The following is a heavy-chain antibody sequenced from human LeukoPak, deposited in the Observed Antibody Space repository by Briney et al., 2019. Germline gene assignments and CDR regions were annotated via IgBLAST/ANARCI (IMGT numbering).Heavy chain of an antibody. CDR1: GGSISSSSYY. J-gene: IGHJ4*02. D-gene: IGHD3-9*01. V-gene: IGHV4-39*02. CDR3: ARDRGLYDILTGYLDY. CDR2: IYYSGST. Sequence: PSETLSLTCTVSGGSISSSSYYWGWIRQPPGKGLEWIGSIYYSGSTYYNPSLKSRVTISVDTSKNQFSLKLSSVTAADTAVYYCARDRGLYDILTGYLDYWGQGTLVTVSS.